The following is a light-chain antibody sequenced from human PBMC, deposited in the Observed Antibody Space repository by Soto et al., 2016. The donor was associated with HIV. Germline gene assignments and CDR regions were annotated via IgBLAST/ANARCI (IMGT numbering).Light chain of an antibody. CDR3: QQFYSYPYT. CDR2: AAS. J-gene: IGKJ2*01. Sequence: AIRMTQSPSSFSASTGDRVTITCRASEGIGTYLAWYQQKPGKAPKVLISAASALQNGVPSRFSGSGSGTDFTLTISCLRSEDFAVYYCQQFYSYPYTFGQGTRLEIK. V-gene: IGKV1-8*01. CDR1: EGIGTY.